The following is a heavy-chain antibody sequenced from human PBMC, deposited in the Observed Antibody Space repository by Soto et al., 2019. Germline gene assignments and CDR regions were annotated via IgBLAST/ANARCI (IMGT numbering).Heavy chain of an antibody. CDR2: ISSYNGNT. V-gene: IGHV1-18*01. J-gene: IGHJ4*02. D-gene: IGHD6-6*01. CDR3: ALAYSKYSISSESDY. CDR1: GYTFSNYG. Sequence: QVQLVQSGVEVKKPGASVKVSCKASGYTFSNYGISWVRQAPGQGLEWMGWISSYNGNTNYAQKFQGRVTMTTDTSTSTAYMELRSLSSDDTAVYYCALAYSKYSISSESDYWGQGTLVTVSS.